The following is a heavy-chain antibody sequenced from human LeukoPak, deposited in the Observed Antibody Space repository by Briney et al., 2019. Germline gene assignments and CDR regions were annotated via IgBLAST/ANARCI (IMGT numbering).Heavy chain of an antibody. V-gene: IGHV3-21*01. Sequence: GGSLRLPCAASGFTFSNFAMHWVRQAPGKGLEWVSSISSSSSYIYYADSVKGRFTISRDNAKNSLYLQMNSLRAEDTAVYYCARGGLLAALDIWGQGTMVTVSS. CDR3: ARGGLLAALDI. J-gene: IGHJ3*02. D-gene: IGHD3-10*01. CDR1: GFTFSNFA. CDR2: ISSSSSYI.